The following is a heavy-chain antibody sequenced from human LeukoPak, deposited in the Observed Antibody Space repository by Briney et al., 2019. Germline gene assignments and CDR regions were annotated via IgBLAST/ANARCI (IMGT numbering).Heavy chain of an antibody. CDR2: MNPNSGNT. V-gene: IGHV1-8*01. J-gene: IGHJ4*02. Sequence: PGASVKVSCKASGYTFTSYDINWVRQATGQGLEWMGWMNPNSGNTGYAQELQGRVTMTRNTSISTAYMELSSLRSEDTAVYYCARHDYSDFDYWGQGTLVTVSS. D-gene: IGHD4-11*01. CDR1: GYTFTSYD. CDR3: ARHDYSDFDY.